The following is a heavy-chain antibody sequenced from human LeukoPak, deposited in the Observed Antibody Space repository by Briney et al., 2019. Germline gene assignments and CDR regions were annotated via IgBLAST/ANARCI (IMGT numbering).Heavy chain of an antibody. D-gene: IGHD6-19*01. V-gene: IGHV3-30*04. CDR1: GFTLSSYA. Sequence: GGSLRLSCAASGFTLSSYAMSWVRQAPGKGLEWLAVISNDGTIQYYADSVKGRFTISRDNSKNTLYLQMNSLRAEDTAVYYCAKDRSSGWYPTPRYWGQGTLVTVSS. CDR2: ISNDGTIQ. J-gene: IGHJ4*02. CDR3: AKDRSSGWYPTPRY.